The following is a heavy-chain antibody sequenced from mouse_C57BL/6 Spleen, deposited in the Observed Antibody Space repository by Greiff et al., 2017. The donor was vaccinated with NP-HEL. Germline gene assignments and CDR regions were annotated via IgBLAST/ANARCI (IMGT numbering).Heavy chain of an antibody. Sequence: VKLQQAGAELVKPGASVKLSCKASGYTFTSYWMHWVKQRPGQGLEWIGMIHPNSGSTNYNEKFKSKATLTVDKSSSTAYMQVSSLTSEDSAVYYCARSDWDWAYWGQGTLVTVSA. CDR2: IHPNSGST. J-gene: IGHJ3*01. V-gene: IGHV1-64*01. D-gene: IGHD4-1*01. CDR1: GYTFTSYW. CDR3: ARSDWDWAY.